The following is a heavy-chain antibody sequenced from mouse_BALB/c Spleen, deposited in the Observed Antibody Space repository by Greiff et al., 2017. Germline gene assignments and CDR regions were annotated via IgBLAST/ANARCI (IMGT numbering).Heavy chain of an antibody. V-gene: IGHV1-4*01. Sequence: QVQLQQSGAELARPGASVKMSCKASGYTFTSYTMHWVKQRPGQGLEWIGYINPSSGYTNYNQKFKDKATLTADKSSSTAYMQLSSLTSEDSAVYYCARSDGYHWYFDVWGAGTTVTVSS. CDR1: GYTFTSYT. CDR2: INPSSGYT. J-gene: IGHJ1*01. D-gene: IGHD2-3*01. CDR3: ARSDGYHWYFDV.